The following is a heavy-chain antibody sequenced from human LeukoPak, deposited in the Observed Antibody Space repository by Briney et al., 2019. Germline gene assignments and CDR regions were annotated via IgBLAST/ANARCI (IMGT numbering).Heavy chain of an antibody. CDR2: IKKTGSET. J-gene: IGHJ4*02. CDR1: GFTFSHFW. CDR3: AREDGYCSGGNCYSYFDS. D-gene: IGHD2-15*01. V-gene: IGHV3-7*01. Sequence: GGSLRLSCAASGFTFSHFWMSWVRQAPGKGLEWVAYIKKTGSETYYVDSVRGRFTITRDNTRSSLFLQMYSLRAEDTAVYFCAREDGYCSGGNCYSYFDSWGQGTLVTVSS.